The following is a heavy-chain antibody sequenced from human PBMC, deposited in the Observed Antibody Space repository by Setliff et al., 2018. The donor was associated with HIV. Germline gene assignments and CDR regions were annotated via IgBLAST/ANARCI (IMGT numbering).Heavy chain of an antibody. D-gene: IGHD6-6*01. J-gene: IGHJ6*03. CDR1: GGFISSYY. V-gene: IGHV4-59*12. Sequence: LSLTCTVSGGFISSYYWSWIRQPPGKGLEWIGYIHYSGSTSYNPSLKSRVTISVDTSKNQFSLKLTSVTAADTAVYFCARASYSSSSYDYYIDVWGKGTTVTVSS. CDR3: ARASYSSSSYDYYIDV. CDR2: IHYSGST.